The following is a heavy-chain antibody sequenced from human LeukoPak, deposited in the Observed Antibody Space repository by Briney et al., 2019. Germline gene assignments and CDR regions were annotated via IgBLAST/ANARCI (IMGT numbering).Heavy chain of an antibody. Sequence: GASVKVSCKASGYTFTGYYMHWVRQAPGQGLEWMGWINPNSGGTNYAQKFQGRVTMTRDTSISTAYMELSRLRSDDTAVYYCAREPDGYCSGGSCYSEYFQHWGQGTLVTVSS. CDR3: AREPDGYCSGGSCYSEYFQH. CDR1: GYTFTGYY. J-gene: IGHJ1*01. V-gene: IGHV1-2*02. D-gene: IGHD2-15*01. CDR2: INPNSGGT.